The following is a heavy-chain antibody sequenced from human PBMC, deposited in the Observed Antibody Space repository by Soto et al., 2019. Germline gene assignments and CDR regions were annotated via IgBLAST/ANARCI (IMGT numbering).Heavy chain of an antibody. CDR1: GGSFSGYY. CDR2: INHSGST. CDR3: EYGSGSYYNL. Sequence: SETLSLTCAVYGGSFSGYYWSWIRQPPGKGLEWIGEINHSGSTNYNPSLKSRVTISVDTSKNQFSLKLSSVTAADTAVYYCEYGSGSYYNLWGQGNLVTVSS. V-gene: IGHV4-34*01. D-gene: IGHD3-10*01. J-gene: IGHJ4*02.